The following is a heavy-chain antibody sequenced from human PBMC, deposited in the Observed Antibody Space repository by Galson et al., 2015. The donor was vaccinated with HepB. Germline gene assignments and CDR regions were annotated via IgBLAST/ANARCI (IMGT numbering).Heavy chain of an antibody. CDR1: GYIFDTYG. Sequence: SVKVSCKAVGYIFDTYGITWVRQAPGQGLEWMGWIRVSNGNTTYAQKFQDRVTMTADRGTRTAYMEVTSLRSEDTAVYYCARDDLIVGANPDYWGQGTLVIVSS. J-gene: IGHJ4*02. CDR3: ARDDLIVGANPDY. CDR2: IRVSNGNT. V-gene: IGHV1-18*01. D-gene: IGHD1-26*01.